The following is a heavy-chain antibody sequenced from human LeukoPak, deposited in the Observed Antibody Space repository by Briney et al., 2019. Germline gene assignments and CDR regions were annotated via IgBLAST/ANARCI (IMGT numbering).Heavy chain of an antibody. D-gene: IGHD1-14*01. CDR1: GFTFSYCG. Sequence: GGSLRLSCAASGFTFSYCGFKLVRQAPGKGLEWVSSIGPTGTDRYYADSVRGRFTISRDNAKNSMYLQMDSLRDEDTAVYYCATETIGRHYDYWGQGTLLTVSS. V-gene: IGHV3-21*01. J-gene: IGHJ4*02. CDR2: IGPTGTDR. CDR3: ATETIGRHYDY.